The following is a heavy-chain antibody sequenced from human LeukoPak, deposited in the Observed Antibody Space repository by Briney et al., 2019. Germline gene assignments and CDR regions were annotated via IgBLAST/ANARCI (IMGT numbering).Heavy chain of an antibody. J-gene: IGHJ5*02. V-gene: IGHV4-39*02. Sequence: PSETLSLTCTVSNGSMTSDSYYWAWVRQLPGKGLEWIGTIFYSGKTYYSAPLKSRVTVSLDTSKKNFSLRLSSVTAADTAVYYCARLWIVATWFDAWGQGALVTVSS. D-gene: IGHD2-2*03. CDR2: IFYSGKT. CDR1: NGSMTSDSYY. CDR3: ARLWIVATWFDA.